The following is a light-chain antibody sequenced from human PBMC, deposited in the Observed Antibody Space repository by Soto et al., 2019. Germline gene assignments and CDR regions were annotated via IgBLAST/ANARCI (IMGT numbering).Light chain of an antibody. Sequence: DIQMTQSPSSLSASVGDRVTLTCRTSQPISDYLNWYQQKPGKAPTLLTYTASNLQSGVPSRFSGSGSGTHFTLTISSLQPEDFATYYCHQHYNTPRTFGQGTKVDIK. J-gene: IGKJ1*01. CDR2: TAS. CDR3: HQHYNTPRT. V-gene: IGKV1-39*01. CDR1: QPISDY.